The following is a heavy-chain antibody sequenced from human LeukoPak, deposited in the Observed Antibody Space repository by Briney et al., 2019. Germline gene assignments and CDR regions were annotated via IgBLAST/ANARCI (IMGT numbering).Heavy chain of an antibody. CDR2: IYPGDSGT. D-gene: IGHD2-15*01. Sequence: GESLKISCKGSGYSFTSYWIGWVRQMPGKGLEWMGIIYPGDSGTRYSPSFQGQVTISADKSISTAYLQWSSLKASDTAMYYCARLEYCSGGSCYYYGMDVWGKGTTVTVSS. CDR3: ARLEYCSGGSCYYYGMDV. V-gene: IGHV5-51*01. J-gene: IGHJ6*04. CDR1: GYSFTSYW.